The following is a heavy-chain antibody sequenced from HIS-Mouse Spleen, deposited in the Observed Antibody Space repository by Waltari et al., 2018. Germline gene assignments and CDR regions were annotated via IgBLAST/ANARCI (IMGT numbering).Heavy chain of an antibody. CDR1: SGSISSSSYY. Sequence: QLQLQESDPGLVKPSETLSLTCPVASGSISSSSYYWGWIRQPPGKGLEWIGSIYYSGSTYYNPSLKSRVTISVDTSKNQFSLKLSSVTAADTAVYYCAREIPYSSSWYDWYFDLWGRGTLVTVSS. CDR2: IYYSGST. D-gene: IGHD6-13*01. V-gene: IGHV4-39*07. J-gene: IGHJ2*01. CDR3: AREIPYSSSWYDWYFDL.